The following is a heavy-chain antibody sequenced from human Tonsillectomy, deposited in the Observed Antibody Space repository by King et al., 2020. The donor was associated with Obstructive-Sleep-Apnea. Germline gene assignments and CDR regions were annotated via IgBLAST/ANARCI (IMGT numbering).Heavy chain of an antibody. V-gene: IGHV1-8*01. CDR3: ARDKSPGPMERGTTGWWVHP. D-gene: IGHD3-10*01. CDR1: GYTFSSYD. CDR2: MNPNSGNT. J-gene: IGHJ5*02. Sequence: QLVQSGAEVKKPGASVKVSCKASGYTFSSYDINWVRQATGQGLEWMGWMNPNSGNTGYAQNFQGRVTMTRDTSISTAYMELSSLTSDDTAVYFCARDKSPGPMERGTTGWWVHPWGQGTLVTVPS.